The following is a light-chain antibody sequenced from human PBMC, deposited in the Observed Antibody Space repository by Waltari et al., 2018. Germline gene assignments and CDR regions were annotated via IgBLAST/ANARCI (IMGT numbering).Light chain of an antibody. J-gene: IGLJ3*02. CDR2: DTN. Sequence: QAVVTQEPSVTVSPGGTVTLTCAPSTGPVTSSHWPYWFQQKAGQAPRTLIYDTNRKHSWTPARFSGSLLGGKAALTLSGAQPEDEADYYCLLTYRGPRVFGGGTKVTVV. CDR3: LLTYRGPRV. V-gene: IGLV7-46*01. CDR1: TGPVTSSHW.